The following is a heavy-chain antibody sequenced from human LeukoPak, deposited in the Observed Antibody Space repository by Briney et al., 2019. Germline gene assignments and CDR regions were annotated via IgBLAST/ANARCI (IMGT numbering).Heavy chain of an antibody. CDR2: ISAYNGNT. CDR1: GYTFTSYG. D-gene: IGHD5-18*01. CDR3: ARGTPATWIQLWLSEPNWFDP. V-gene: IGHV1-18*01. J-gene: IGHJ5*02. Sequence: ASVKVSCKASGYTFTSYGISWVRQAPGQGLEWMGWISAYNGNTNYAQKLQGRVTMTTDTSTSTAYMELRSLRFDDTAVYYCARGTPATWIQLWLSEPNWFDPWGQGTLVTVSS.